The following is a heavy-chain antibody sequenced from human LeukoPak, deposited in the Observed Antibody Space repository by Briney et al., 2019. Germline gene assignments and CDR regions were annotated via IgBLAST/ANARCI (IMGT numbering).Heavy chain of an antibody. CDR1: GYTFTSYG. CDR2: ISAYNGNT. Sequence: ASVQVSCKGSGYTFTSYGSSWVRQAPGQGLEWMGWISAYNGNTNYAQKLQGRVTMTTDTSTSTAYMELRSLRSDDTAVYYCARDPYYYDSSGYLTPERNFDYWGQGTLVTVSS. V-gene: IGHV1-18*01. D-gene: IGHD3-22*01. CDR3: ARDPYYYDSSGYLTPERNFDY. J-gene: IGHJ4*02.